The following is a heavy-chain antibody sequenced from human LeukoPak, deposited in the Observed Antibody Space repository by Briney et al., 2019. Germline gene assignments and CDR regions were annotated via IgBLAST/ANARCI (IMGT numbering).Heavy chain of an antibody. V-gene: IGHV3-48*03. CDR2: ISSSGSTI. J-gene: IGHJ5*02. D-gene: IGHD2/OR15-2a*01. CDR1: GFTFSSYE. Sequence: GGSLRLSCAASGFTFSSYEMKWVRQAPGKGLEWVSYISSSGSTIYYADSVKGRFTISRDNAKNSLYLQMNSLRAEDTAVYYCARDGYLATTSWGQGTLVTVSS. CDR3: ARDGYLATTS.